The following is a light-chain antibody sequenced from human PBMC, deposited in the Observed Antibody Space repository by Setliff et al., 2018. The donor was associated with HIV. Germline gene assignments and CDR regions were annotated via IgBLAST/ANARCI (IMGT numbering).Light chain of an antibody. CDR3: SSYTSSSTDV. CDR1: TSDVGGFDY. CDR2: EVT. J-gene: IGLJ1*01. Sequence: QSVLTQPASVSGSPGQSITISCTGTTSDVGGFDYVSWYQQYPDRAPQLLIYEVTNRPSGVSNRFSGSKSGNTASLTISGLQPEDESDYYCSSYTSSSTDVFGTGTKVTVL. V-gene: IGLV2-14*01.